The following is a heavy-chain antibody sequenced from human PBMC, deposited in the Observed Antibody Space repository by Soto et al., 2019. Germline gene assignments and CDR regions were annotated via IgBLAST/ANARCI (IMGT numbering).Heavy chain of an antibody. CDR2: IIPIFGTA. CDR3: ASTSVFWSAYHKDGCWFDP. V-gene: IGHV1-69*13. J-gene: IGHJ5*02. D-gene: IGHD3-3*01. Sequence: SVKVSCKAPGGTFSSYAISWVRQAPGQGLEWMGGIIPIFGTANYAQKFQGRVTITADESTSTAYMELSSLRSEDTAVYYCASTSVFWSAYHKDGCWFDPWGQGTLVTVSS. CDR1: GGTFSSYA.